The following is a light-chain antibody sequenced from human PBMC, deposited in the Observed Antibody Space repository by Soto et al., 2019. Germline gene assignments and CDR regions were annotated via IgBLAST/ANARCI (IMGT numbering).Light chain of an antibody. CDR3: QQSYSSPPT. CDR2: AAS. CDR1: QRISNH. J-gene: IGKJ1*01. V-gene: IGKV1-39*01. Sequence: DLHKTLSPSDLCAYVKDRVIIPCRASQRISNHLNWYQQKPGKAPKLLIFAASSLQSGVPSRFSGSRSGPDFTLTISSLQPEDFATYYCQQSYSSPPTFGQG.